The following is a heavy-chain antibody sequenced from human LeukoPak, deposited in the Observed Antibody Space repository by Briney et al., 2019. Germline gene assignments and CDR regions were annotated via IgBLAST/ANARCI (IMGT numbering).Heavy chain of an antibody. V-gene: IGHV3-30*18. CDR1: GFTFSSYG. Sequence: PGRSLRLSCAASGFTFSSYGMHWVRQAPGKGLEWVAVISYDGSNKYYADSVKGRFTISRDNSKNTLYLQMNSLRAEDTAVYYCAKISGYYPYYFDYWGQGTLVTASS. D-gene: IGHD3-22*01. CDR2: ISYDGSNK. J-gene: IGHJ4*02. CDR3: AKISGYYPYYFDY.